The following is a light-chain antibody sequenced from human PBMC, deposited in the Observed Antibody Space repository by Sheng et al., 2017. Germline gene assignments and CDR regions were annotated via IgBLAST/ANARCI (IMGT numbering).Light chain of an antibody. CDR2: SAS. Sequence: DIQLTQSPSFLSASVGDRVTITCRASQDIRSFLAWYQQKPGKAPNLLIYSASTLLSGVPSRFSGSESGSEFTLTISSLQPEDFAIYYCQQLNGHPPTFGGGTKVEIK. CDR3: QQLNGHPPT. V-gene: IGKV1-9*01. J-gene: IGKJ4*01. CDR1: QDIRSF.